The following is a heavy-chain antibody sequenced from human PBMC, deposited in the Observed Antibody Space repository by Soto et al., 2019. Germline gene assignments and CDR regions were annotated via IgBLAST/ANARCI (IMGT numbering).Heavy chain of an antibody. CDR2: IIPIFSTT. CDR3: AREVAADGTCREYVFDI. D-gene: IGHD6-13*01. V-gene: IGHV1-69*12. Sequence: QVHLVQSGAEVKKPGSSVKVSCKAPGCTFSNHAINWVRQAPGHGLEWMGRIIPIFSTTNDAQKFQGRVTMKADEYTITAYLELSSLKLDYTAVYYCAREVAADGTCREYVFDIWGQGTLVTVSS. J-gene: IGHJ3*02. CDR1: GCTFSNHA.